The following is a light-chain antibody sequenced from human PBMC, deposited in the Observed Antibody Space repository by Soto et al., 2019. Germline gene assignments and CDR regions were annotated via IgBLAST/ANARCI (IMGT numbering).Light chain of an antibody. CDR1: QSVTNNY. V-gene: IGKV3-20*01. J-gene: IGKJ3*01. Sequence: EIVLTQSPGTLSLSPGERATLSCRASQSVTNNYIAWYQQNPGQAPRLLIFSASSRATGIPDRFSGSGSGPDFTLTISRLEPADFAVYYCQQYGSSPFTFGPGAKVDVK. CDR3: QQYGSSPFT. CDR2: SAS.